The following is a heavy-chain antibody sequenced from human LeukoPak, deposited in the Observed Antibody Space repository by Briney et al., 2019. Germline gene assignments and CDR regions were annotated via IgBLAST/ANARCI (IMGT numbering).Heavy chain of an antibody. V-gene: IGHV3-66*02. CDR2: IYSGGST. CDR3: ARVRDGYNFDY. Sequence: PGGSLRLSCAASGFTVNSNYISWVRQAPGKGLEWVSVIYSGGSTYYADSVKGRFTISRDNSKNTLYLQMNSLRAEDTAVYYCARVRDGYNFDYWGQGTLVTVSS. D-gene: IGHD5-24*01. CDR1: GFTVNSNY. J-gene: IGHJ4*02.